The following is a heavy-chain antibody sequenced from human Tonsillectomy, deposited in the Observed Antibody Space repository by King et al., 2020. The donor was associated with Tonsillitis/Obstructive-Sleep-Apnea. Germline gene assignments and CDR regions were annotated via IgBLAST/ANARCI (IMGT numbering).Heavy chain of an antibody. D-gene: IGHD1-1*01. CDR1: GYTLSGYP. CDR2: INTGNGSP. V-gene: IGHV1-3*04. CDR3: VRPYNWNPQQYFDS. J-gene: IGHJ4*02. Sequence: QLVQSGAEVKKPGASVKVSCKASGYTLSGYPIHWVRQAPGQRLEWMGWINTGNGSPKYSQKFQDRVTITRDTSASTAYMELSSLTSEDTAVYYCVRPYNWNPQQYFDSWGQEPLVT.